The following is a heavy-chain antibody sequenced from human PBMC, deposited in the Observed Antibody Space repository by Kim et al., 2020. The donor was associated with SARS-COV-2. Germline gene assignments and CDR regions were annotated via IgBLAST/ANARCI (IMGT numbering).Heavy chain of an antibody. CDR3: FRREDCGGGDCYK. Sequence: GGSLRLSCATSGFTFSRSDIHWVRQASGNGLEWIGRIYSRANNYATAYAASVGDRFRISRDDSKNTAYLQMTSLRTEDTAVYFCFRREDCGGGDCYKWGQGTLVTVSS. CDR1: GFTFSRSD. CDR2: IYSRANNYAT. D-gene: IGHD2-21*02. J-gene: IGHJ4*02. V-gene: IGHV3-73*01.